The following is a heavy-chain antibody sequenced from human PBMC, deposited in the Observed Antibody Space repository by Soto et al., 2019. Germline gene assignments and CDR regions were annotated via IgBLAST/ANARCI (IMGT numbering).Heavy chain of an antibody. J-gene: IGHJ4*02. D-gene: IGHD5-12*01. CDR3: TREGNGYKYYFDY. Sequence: GGSLRLSCAASGLIFGNYWMNWVRQTPGKGLEWLSYISSSSSTIYYADSVKGRFTISRDNSKNTMYLQMNSLRPEDTAVYYCTREGNGYKYYFDYWGQGTLVTVSS. CDR2: ISSSSSTI. V-gene: IGHV3-48*01. CDR1: GLIFGNYW.